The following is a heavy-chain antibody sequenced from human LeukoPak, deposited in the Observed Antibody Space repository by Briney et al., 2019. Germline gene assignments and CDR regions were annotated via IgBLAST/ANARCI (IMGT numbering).Heavy chain of an antibody. V-gene: IGHV5-51*01. CDR1: GYSFTSYW. J-gene: IGHJ4*02. D-gene: IGHD2-15*01. Sequence: MSGESLRISCKGSGYSFTSYWIGWVRQMPGKGLEWMGIIYPGDSDTRYSPSLQGQVTISADKSISTAYLQWSSLKASDTAMYYCAKGKGYCSAGSCGIFDYWGQGTLVTVSS. CDR3: AKGKGYCSAGSCGIFDY. CDR2: IYPGDSDT.